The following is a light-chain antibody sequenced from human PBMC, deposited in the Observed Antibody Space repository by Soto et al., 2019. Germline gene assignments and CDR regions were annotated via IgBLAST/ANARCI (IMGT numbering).Light chain of an antibody. J-gene: IGLJ3*02. CDR1: SSDVGDYNY. Sequence: QSALTQPRSVPGSPGQSVTISCTGTSSDVGDYNYVSWYQQYPGKAPKLVIYDVSKRPSGVPDRFSGSKSGNTASLTLSGLQAEDEADYYCCSFAGSYTFWVFGGGTKLTVL. CDR2: DVS. V-gene: IGLV2-11*01. CDR3: CSFAGSYTFWV.